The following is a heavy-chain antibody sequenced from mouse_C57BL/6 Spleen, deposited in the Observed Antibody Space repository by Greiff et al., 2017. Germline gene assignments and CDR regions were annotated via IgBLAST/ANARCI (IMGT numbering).Heavy chain of an antibody. CDR3: ASLNDY. CDR1: GYTFTDYY. Sequence: EVQLQQSGTELVKPGASVKLSCKASGYTFTDYYMNWVKQSHGKSLEWIGDINPNNGGTSYNQKFKGKATLTVDKSSSTAYMELRSLTSEDSAVYYCASLNDYWGQGTTLTVSS. J-gene: IGHJ2*01. V-gene: IGHV1-26*01. CDR2: INPNNGGT.